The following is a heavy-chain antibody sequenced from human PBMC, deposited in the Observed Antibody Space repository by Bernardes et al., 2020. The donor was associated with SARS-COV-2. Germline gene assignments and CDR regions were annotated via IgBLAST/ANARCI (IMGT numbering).Heavy chain of an antibody. D-gene: IGHD3-16*01. CDR2: IQYDGTTK. Sequence: SLRLSCVASGFTFSDYGMHWVRQAPGKGLEWMAVIQYDGTTKYYGHSVKGRFSISRDNSRNTLHLEMNSLRTEDTAVYYCAKDRERLGDLGLYPLDYYDFWGQGTLVSVSS. V-gene: IGHV3-30*18. CDR1: GFTFSDYG. J-gene: IGHJ4*02. CDR3: AKDRERLGDLGLYPLDYYDF.